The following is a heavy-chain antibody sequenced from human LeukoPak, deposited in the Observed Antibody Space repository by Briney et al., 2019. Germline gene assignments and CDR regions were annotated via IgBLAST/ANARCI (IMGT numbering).Heavy chain of an antibody. V-gene: IGHV1-24*01. D-gene: IGHD2-15*01. Sequence: ASVKVSCKVSGYTLTELSMHWVRQAPGKGLEWMGGFDPEDGETIYAQKFQGRVTMTEDTSTATAYMELSSLRSEDTAVYYCATNPGYCSGGSCLDYWGQGTLVTVSS. CDR2: FDPEDGET. CDR3: ATNPGYCSGGSCLDY. CDR1: GYTLTELS. J-gene: IGHJ4*02.